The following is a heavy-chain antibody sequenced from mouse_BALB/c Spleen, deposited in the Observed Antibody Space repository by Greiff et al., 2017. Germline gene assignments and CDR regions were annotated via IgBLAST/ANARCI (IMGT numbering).Heavy chain of an antibody. CDR2: INPSTGYT. CDR1: GYTFTSYW. V-gene: IGHV1-7*01. Sequence: QVQLQQSGAELAKPGASVKMSCKASGYTFTSYWMHWVKQRPGQGLEWIGYINPSTGYTEYNQKFKDKATLTADKSSSTAYMQLSSLTSEDSAVYYCAREVDLDYYGSSFFDYGGQGTTLTVSS. J-gene: IGHJ2*01. CDR3: AREVDLDYYGSSFFDY. D-gene: IGHD1-1*01.